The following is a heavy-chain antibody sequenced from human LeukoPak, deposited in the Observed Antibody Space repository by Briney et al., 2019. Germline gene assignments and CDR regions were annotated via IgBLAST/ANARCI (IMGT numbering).Heavy chain of an antibody. CDR2: IYYSGST. D-gene: IGHD1-26*01. CDR3: ATIPSFAGVDY. Sequence: SETLSLTCTVSGGSMSNSDYYWSWIRQPPGKGLEWIGYIYYSGSTYYNPSLKSRVTISVDTSKNQFSLKLSSVTAADTAVYYCATIPSFAGVDYWGQGTLVTVSS. V-gene: IGHV4-30-4*01. CDR1: GGSMSNSDYY. J-gene: IGHJ4*02.